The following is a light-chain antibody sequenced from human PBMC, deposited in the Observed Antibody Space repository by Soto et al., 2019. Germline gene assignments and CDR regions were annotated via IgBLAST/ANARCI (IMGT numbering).Light chain of an antibody. Sequence: EIVMTQAPAPLSLAPADKASPASRASQSVSSNLAWYQQKPGQAPRLLIYGASTRATGIPARFSGSGSGTEFTLTISSLQSEDFAVYYCQQYNNWPPVTFGQGTKVDNK. CDR3: QQYNNWPPVT. CDR1: QSVSSN. V-gene: IGKV3-15*01. J-gene: IGKJ1*01. CDR2: GAS.